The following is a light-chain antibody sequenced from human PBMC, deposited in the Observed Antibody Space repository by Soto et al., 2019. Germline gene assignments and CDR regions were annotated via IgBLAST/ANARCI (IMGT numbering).Light chain of an antibody. J-gene: IGKJ1*01. V-gene: IGKV1-39*01. Sequence: DIQMTQSPSSLSASIGDRVTITCRASQNIRSYLNWYQQKPGKAPKLLIHAASSLQSGGPSRFSGSGSGTDFTLTISSLQPEDFAAYYCQLSDSTWTFGQGTKVDIK. CDR2: AAS. CDR1: QNIRSY. CDR3: QLSDSTWT.